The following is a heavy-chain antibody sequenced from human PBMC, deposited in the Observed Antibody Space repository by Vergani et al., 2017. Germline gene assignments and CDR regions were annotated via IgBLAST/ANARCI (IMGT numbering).Heavy chain of an antibody. J-gene: IGHJ6*03. D-gene: IGHD3-10*01. Sequence: QVQLVESGGGVVQPGRSLRLSCSASGFTFSSYGMHWVRQAPGKGLEWVAVISYDGSNKYYADSVKGRFTISRDNSTNTLYLQMNSLRAEDTAVYYCAKGGRGYYYMDVWGKGTTVTVSS. CDR1: GFTFSSYG. CDR3: AKGGRGYYYMDV. V-gene: IGHV3-30*18. CDR2: ISYDGSNK.